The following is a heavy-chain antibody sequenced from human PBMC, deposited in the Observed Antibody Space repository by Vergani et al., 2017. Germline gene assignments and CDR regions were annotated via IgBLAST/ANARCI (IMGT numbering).Heavy chain of an antibody. CDR1: EFTFSNYA. J-gene: IGHJ4*02. V-gene: IGHV3-21*02. CDR3: ARDRGACSSTSCYFHP. CDR2: ISSSSSYI. D-gene: IGHD2-2*01. Sequence: EVQLLESGGGLVQPGGSLRLTCAASEFTFSNYAMNWVRQAPGKGLEWVSSISSSSSYIYYADSVKGRFTISRDNAKNSLYLQMNSLRAEDTAVYYCARDRGACSSTSCYFHPWGQGTLVTVSS.